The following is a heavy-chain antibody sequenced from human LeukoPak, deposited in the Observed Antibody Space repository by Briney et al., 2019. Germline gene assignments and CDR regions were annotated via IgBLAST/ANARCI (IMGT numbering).Heavy chain of an antibody. Sequence: SETLSLTCSVSGGSVSGTNYYWAWIRQPPEKGLEWIGTIYYSGSTYYNVSLKSRVTISVDTSKNQFSLNLNSVTAADTAVYYCARLRSPGDFDYWGQGTLVTVSP. D-gene: IGHD1-26*01. CDR2: IYYSGST. J-gene: IGHJ4*02. CDR3: ARLRSPGDFDY. CDR1: GGSVSGTNYY. V-gene: IGHV4-39*07.